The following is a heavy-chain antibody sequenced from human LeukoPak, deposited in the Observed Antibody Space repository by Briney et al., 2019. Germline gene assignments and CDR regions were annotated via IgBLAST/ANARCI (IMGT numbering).Heavy chain of an antibody. D-gene: IGHD2-15*01. J-gene: IGHJ5*02. V-gene: IGHV5-51*01. CDR1: GSSFTSYW. CDR3: ARLRYCSGGSCLGTWFDP. Sequence: KPGESLKISCKGSGSSFTSYWIGWVRQMPGKGLEWMGIIYPGDSDTRYSPSFQGQVTISADKSISTAYLQWSSLKASDTAMYYCARLRYCSGGSCLGTWFDPWGQGTLVTVSS. CDR2: IYPGDSDT.